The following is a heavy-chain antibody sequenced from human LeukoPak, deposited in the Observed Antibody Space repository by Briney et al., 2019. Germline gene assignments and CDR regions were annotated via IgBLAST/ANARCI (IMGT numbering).Heavy chain of an antibody. D-gene: IGHD3-10*01. CDR2: IQFDGGNK. V-gene: IGHV3-30*02. CDR1: GFTFNNYG. CDR3: AKDVSSDFGGGFDP. Sequence: GGSLRLSCAASGFTFNNYGMHWVRQAPGKGLEWVAVIQFDGGNKWYAGSVKGRFTISRDNSKNTLYLQMNSLRVEDTAIYYCAKDVSSDFGGGFDPWGQGTLVTVSS. J-gene: IGHJ5*02.